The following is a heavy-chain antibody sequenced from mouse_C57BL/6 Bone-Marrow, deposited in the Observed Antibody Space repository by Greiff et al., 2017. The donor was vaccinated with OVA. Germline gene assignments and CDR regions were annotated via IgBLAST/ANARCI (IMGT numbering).Heavy chain of an antibody. D-gene: IGHD1-3*01. Sequence: EVQLQQSGAELVRPGASVQLSCTASGFYIKDAYMHWVKQRPEQGLEWIGWIDPENGDTEYASKFKGKATITADTSYNTAYLQLSSLTSEDTAVYYCTTEKYYFDDWGQGTTLTVSS. CDR1: GFYIKDAY. CDR2: IDPENGDT. CDR3: TTEKYYFDD. J-gene: IGHJ2*01. V-gene: IGHV14-4*01.